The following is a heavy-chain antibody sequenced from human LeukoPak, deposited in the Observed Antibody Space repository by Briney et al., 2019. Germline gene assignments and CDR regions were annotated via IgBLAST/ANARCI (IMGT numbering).Heavy chain of an antibody. D-gene: IGHD3-22*01. CDR1: GGTFSSYA. CDR3: ARGLEDYYDSSGPYHDAFDI. J-gene: IGHJ3*02. Sequence: SVEVSCKASGGTFSSYAISWVRQAPGQGLEWMGGIIPIFGTANYAQKFQGRVTITADESTSTAYMELSSLRSEDTAVYYCARGLEDYYDSSGPYHDAFDIWGQGTMVTVSS. V-gene: IGHV1-69*13. CDR2: IIPIFGTA.